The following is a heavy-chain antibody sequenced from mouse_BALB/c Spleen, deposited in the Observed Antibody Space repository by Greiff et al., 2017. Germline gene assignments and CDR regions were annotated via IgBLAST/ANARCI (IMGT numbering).Heavy chain of an antibody. J-gene: IGHJ4*01. CDR2: IYPGSGGT. CDR3: ARLGTGAEYAMDY. D-gene: IGHD4-1*01. V-gene: IGHV1-54*01. CDR1: GYAFTNYL. Sequence: QVQLQQSGAELVRPGTSVKVSCKASGYAFTNYLIEWVKQRPGQGLEWIGVIYPGSGGTNYNEKFKGKATLTADKSSSTAYMQLSSLTSDDSAVYICARLGTGAEYAMDYWGQGTSVTVSA.